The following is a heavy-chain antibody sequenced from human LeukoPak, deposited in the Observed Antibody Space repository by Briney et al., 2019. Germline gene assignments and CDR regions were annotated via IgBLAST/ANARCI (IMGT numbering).Heavy chain of an antibody. J-gene: IGHJ6*02. D-gene: IGHD5-18*01. Sequence: SVKVSCKASGGTFSSYAISWVRQAPGQGLEWMGGIIPIFGTANYAQKFQGRVTITADESTSTAYMELSSLRSEDTAVYYCARVDTAMADYYGMDVWGQGTTVTVSS. CDR3: ARVDTAMADYYGMDV. CDR1: GGTFSSYA. V-gene: IGHV1-69*01. CDR2: IIPIFGTA.